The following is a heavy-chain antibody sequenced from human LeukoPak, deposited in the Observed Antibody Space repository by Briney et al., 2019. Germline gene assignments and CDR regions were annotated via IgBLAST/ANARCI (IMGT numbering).Heavy chain of an antibody. CDR1: GYTFTSYG. J-gene: IGHJ3*02. V-gene: IGHV1-18*01. Sequence: ASVKVSCKASGYTFTSYGISWVRQAPGQGLEWMGWISAYNGNTNYAQKLQGRVTMTTDTSTSTAYIELRSLISDDTAVYYCARKRNSGSYYHQFAFDIWGQGTMVTVSS. D-gene: IGHD1-26*01. CDR2: ISAYNGNT. CDR3: ARKRNSGSYYHQFAFDI.